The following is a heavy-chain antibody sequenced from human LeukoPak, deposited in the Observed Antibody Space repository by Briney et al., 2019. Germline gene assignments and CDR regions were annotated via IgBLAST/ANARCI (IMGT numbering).Heavy chain of an antibody. CDR2: ISSSGSIT. Sequence: QRWGSLRLSCAASGFRFSDYALSWVRQAPGKGLEWVSYISSSGSITYYADSVKGRFTVSRDNAKNSLYLQMNSLTAEDTAVYYCARDARPCGGAPCYSNDAFDFWGQGTMVTVSS. D-gene: IGHD2-21*01. V-gene: IGHV3-48*03. CDR1: GFRFSDYA. J-gene: IGHJ3*01. CDR3: ARDARPCGGAPCYSNDAFDF.